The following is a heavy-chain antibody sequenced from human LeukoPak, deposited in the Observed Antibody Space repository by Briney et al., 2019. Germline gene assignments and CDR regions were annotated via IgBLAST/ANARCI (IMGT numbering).Heavy chain of an antibody. CDR2: IYYSGST. J-gene: IGHJ4*02. D-gene: IGHD3-22*01. Sequence: PSQTLSLTCTVSGGSISSGDYYWSWIRQPPGKGLEWIGYIYYSGSTYYNPSLKSRVTISVDTSKNQFSLKLSSVTAADTAVYYCASHTRDYYDSSGYFDYWGQGTLVTVSS. CDR1: GGSISSGDYY. CDR3: ASHTRDYYDSSGYFDY. V-gene: IGHV4-30-4*01.